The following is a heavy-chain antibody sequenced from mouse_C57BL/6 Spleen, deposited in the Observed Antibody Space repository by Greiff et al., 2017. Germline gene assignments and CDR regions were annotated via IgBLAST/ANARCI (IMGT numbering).Heavy chain of an antibody. V-gene: IGHV5-4*01. CDR1: GFTFSSYA. D-gene: IGHD1-1*01. J-gene: IGHJ4*01. CDR2: ISDGGSYT. CDR3: AREGYYGSSLYYAMDY. Sequence: DVMLVESGGGLVKPGGSLKLSCAASGFTFSSYAMSWVRQTPEKRLEWVATISDGGSYTYYPDNVKGRFTISRDNAKNNLYLQMSHLKSEDTAMYYCAREGYYGSSLYYAMDYWGQGTSVTVSS.